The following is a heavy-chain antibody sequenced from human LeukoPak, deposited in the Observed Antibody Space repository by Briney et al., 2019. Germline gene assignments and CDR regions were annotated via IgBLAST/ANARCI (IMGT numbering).Heavy chain of an antibody. CDR1: GFTFSSYA. Sequence: GGSLRLSCAASGFTFSSYAMHWVRQAPGKGLEWVAVISYDGSNKYYADSVKGRFTISRDNSKNTLYLQMNSLGAEDTAVYYCAKSRRWFGELEDYWGQGTLVTVSS. CDR2: ISYDGSNK. CDR3: AKSRRWFGELEDY. J-gene: IGHJ4*02. V-gene: IGHV3-30*04. D-gene: IGHD3-10*01.